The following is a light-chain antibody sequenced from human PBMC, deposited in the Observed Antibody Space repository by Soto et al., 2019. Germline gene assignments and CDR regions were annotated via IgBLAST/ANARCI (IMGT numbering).Light chain of an antibody. CDR3: TSYTSINTLVV. Sequence: QSALTQPASVSGSPGQSVTISCTGTSSDVGRYNYVSWYQQYPGKAPKLIIYEVTTRPSGVSNRFSGSKSGNTASLTISGLQAEHEADYYCTSYTSINTLVVFGGGTKLTVL. CDR2: EVT. J-gene: IGLJ2*01. V-gene: IGLV2-14*01. CDR1: SSDVGRYNY.